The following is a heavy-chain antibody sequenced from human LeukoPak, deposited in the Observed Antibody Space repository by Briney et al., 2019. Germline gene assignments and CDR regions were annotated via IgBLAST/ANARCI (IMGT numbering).Heavy chain of an antibody. CDR1: GGTFSSYA. CDR2: IIPIFGTA. Sequence: VASVKVSCKASGGTFSSYAISWVRQAPGQGLEWMGGIIPIFGTANYAQKFQGRVTITADESTSTAYMELSSLRSEDTAVYYCASAYIVATSLGYYYGMDVWGQGTTVTVSS. D-gene: IGHD5-12*01. V-gene: IGHV1-69*01. CDR3: ASAYIVATSLGYYYGMDV. J-gene: IGHJ6*02.